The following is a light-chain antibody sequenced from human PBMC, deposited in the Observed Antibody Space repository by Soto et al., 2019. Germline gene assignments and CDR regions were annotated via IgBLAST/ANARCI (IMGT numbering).Light chain of an antibody. CDR3: QQTYSAPMYS. Sequence: DIQMTQSPSSLSASVGDRVTISCRASQNINTYINWYQQRPGKAPKVLIYAASTLQGGVPSRFSGSGSGTDFTLTITSLEPEDFATYFCQQTYSAPMYSFGQGTKLEIK. CDR1: QNINTY. J-gene: IGKJ2*01. V-gene: IGKV1-39*01. CDR2: AAS.